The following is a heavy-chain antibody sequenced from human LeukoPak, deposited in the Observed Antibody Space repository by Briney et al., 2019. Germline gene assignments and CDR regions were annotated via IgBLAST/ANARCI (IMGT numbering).Heavy chain of an antibody. CDR3: TRVSGHYSNFDY. CDR2: IYYSGNT. V-gene: IGHV4-59*01. J-gene: IGHJ4*02. Sequence: SETLSLTCSVSGASISNFYLSWIRQPPGKGLEWIGYIYYSGNTNYNPSLKSRVTISVDTSKNQFSLKLSSVTTADTAVYYCTRVSGHYSNFDYWGQGTLVTVSS. D-gene: IGHD4-11*01. CDR1: GASISNFY.